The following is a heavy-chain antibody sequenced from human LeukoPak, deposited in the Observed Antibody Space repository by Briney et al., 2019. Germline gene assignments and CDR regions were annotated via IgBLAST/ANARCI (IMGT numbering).Heavy chain of an antibody. Sequence: SETLNLTCTVSGGSISTYYWSWIRQPPGKGLEWIGYINFSGSTNYNPSLKSRVTISVDTSKNQFSLNLSSVTAADTALYYCARFEVVAGSFWFDPWGQGTLVTVSS. CDR2: INFSGST. J-gene: IGHJ5*02. CDR3: ARFEVVAGSFWFDP. V-gene: IGHV4-59*01. CDR1: GGSISTYY. D-gene: IGHD6-19*01.